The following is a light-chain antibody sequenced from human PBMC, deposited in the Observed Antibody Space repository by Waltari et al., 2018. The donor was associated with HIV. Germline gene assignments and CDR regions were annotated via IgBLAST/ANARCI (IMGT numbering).Light chain of an antibody. CDR2: EDS. CDR1: ALPKKY. Sequence: SYELTQPPSVSVSPGQTARITCSGDALPKKYAYWYQQKSGQAPVLVIDEDSKRPSGIPGRFAGSSAGTMATVTISGAQVEDEADYYCYSIDSSGKHRVFGGGTKLTVL. J-gene: IGLJ2*01. V-gene: IGLV3-10*01. CDR3: YSIDSSGKHRV.